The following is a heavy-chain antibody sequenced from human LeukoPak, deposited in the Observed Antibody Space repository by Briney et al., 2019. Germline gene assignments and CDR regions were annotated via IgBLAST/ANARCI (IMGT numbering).Heavy chain of an antibody. CDR3: AREPDEYGDYVGS. V-gene: IGHV3-48*03. D-gene: IGHD4-17*01. Sequence: PGGSLRLSCAASGFTYSSYEMNWVRQAPGKGLEWVSYISSSGSTIYYADSVKGRFTISRDNAKNSLYLQMNSLRAEDTAVYYCAREPDEYGDYVGSWGQGTLVTVSS. J-gene: IGHJ4*02. CDR1: GFTYSSYE. CDR2: ISSSGSTI.